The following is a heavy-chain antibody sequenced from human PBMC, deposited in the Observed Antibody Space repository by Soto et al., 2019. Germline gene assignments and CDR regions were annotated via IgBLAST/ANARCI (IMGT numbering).Heavy chain of an antibody. V-gene: IGHV1-18*01. Sequence: ASVKVSCKASGYTFTSYGISWVRQAPGQGLEWMGWISAYNGNTNYAQKLQGRVTMTTDTSTSTAYMELRSLRSDDTAVYYCARGPKPSITMIVVAPDYWGQGTRVTVS. D-gene: IGHD3-22*01. J-gene: IGHJ4*02. CDR3: ARGPKPSITMIVVAPDY. CDR2: ISAYNGNT. CDR1: GYTFTSYG.